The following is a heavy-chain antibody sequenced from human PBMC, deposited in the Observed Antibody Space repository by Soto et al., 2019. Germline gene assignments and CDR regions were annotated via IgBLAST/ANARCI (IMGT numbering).Heavy chain of an antibody. V-gene: IGHV3-74*01. Sequence: GGSLRLSCEASGFTFSTFWMHWVRQAPGKGLVWVSRINSDGSSTNYADSVKGRVTISRDNSKNTLYLQMNSLRAEDTAVYYCAKSRVGATDYWGQGTLVTVS. CDR1: GFTFSTFW. CDR2: INSDGSST. J-gene: IGHJ4*02. D-gene: IGHD1-26*01. CDR3: AKSRVGATDY.